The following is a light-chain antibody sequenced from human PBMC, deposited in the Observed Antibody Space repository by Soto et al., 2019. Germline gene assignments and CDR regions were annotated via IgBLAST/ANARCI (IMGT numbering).Light chain of an antibody. J-gene: IGKJ4*01. V-gene: IGKV1-9*01. Sequence: IPSTQSPFSLSASVGDTVTITCRASPGISRSLGWYQQNPERAPKLLINAASTLYTGVPARFSRSGYETDFSLTISNQQPEYFATNYCQQVNSYPLTFGGGTKVDIK. CDR3: QQVNSYPLT. CDR1: PGISRS. CDR2: AAS.